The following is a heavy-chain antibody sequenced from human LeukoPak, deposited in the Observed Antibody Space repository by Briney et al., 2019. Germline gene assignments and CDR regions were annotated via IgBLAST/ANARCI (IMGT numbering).Heavy chain of an antibody. CDR2: INPNSGGT. CDR1: GYTFTDYY. D-gene: IGHD2-2*01. CDR3: ARVHWRPATHWFDP. Sequence: ASVKVSCKASGYTFTDYYMYWVRQAPGQGLEYMGWINPNSGGTNYAQKFQGRDTMTRDTSISTAYMELGSLRSDDTAMYYCARVHWRPATHWFDPWGQGTLVTVSS. V-gene: IGHV1-2*02. J-gene: IGHJ5*02.